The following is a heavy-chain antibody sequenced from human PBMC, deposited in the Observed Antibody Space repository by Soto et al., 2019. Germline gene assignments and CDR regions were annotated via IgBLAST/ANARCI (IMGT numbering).Heavy chain of an antibody. Sequence: HPGGSLRLSCAASGFTFNSYGMHWVRQAPGKGLEWVVVISFDGRNTYYADSVKGRFTISRDNSKNTVSLEMTSLRAEDTAVYYCAKGGRQWLVTSDFNYWGQGA. CDR3: AKGGRQWLVTSDFNY. CDR1: GFTFNSYG. D-gene: IGHD6-19*01. CDR2: ISFDGRNT. J-gene: IGHJ4*02. V-gene: IGHV3-30*18.